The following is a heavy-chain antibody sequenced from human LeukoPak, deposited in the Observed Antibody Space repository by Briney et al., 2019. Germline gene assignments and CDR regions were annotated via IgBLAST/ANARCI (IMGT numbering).Heavy chain of an antibody. CDR1: GFTFSTYW. J-gene: IGHJ4*02. CDR2: IKEDGSEE. CDR3: XXVHHSSSWGTDDC. D-gene: IGHD6-13*01. V-gene: IGHV3-7*01. Sequence: GGSLRLSCAAYGFTFSTYWMTWVRQAPGKGLEWVANIKEDGSEEYYVDSVRGRFTISRDNAKNSLYLHMNSLRAEDTAVYYXXXVHHSSSWGTDDCWGQGTLVTVSS.